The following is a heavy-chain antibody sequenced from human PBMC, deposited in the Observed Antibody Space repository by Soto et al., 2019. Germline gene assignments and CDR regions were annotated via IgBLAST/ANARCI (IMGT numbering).Heavy chain of an antibody. CDR3: ARIDCTGNNCNPSYHYGTEA. D-gene: IGHD1-20*01. V-gene: IGHV3-33*01. CDR1: GFTFNTYG. Sequence: PWGSLRLSCVASGFTFNTYGMHWVRQVPGKGLQWVAIIWYDGSIKYYADSVRGRFTVSRDNSKNTLYLHMNSLTDEDTGVYHCARIDCTGNNCNPSYHYGTEAWGKGNAVIVSS. J-gene: IGHJ6*04. CDR2: IWYDGSIK.